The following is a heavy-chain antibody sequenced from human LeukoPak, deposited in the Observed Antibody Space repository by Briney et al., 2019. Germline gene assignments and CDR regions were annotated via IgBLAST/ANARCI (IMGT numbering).Heavy chain of an antibody. D-gene: IGHD1-1*01. CDR3: AREYHDSWNDSFFDS. CDR1: GDSISYYY. Sequence: SETLSLTCTVSGDSISYYYWTWIRQPPGRGLEWIGYIYSNGNTNYNPSLRSRVTISVDTSKNQFSLKLTSVTAADTAIYYCAREYHDSWNDSFFDSWGQGTLVTVSS. CDR2: IYSNGNT. V-gene: IGHV4-59*01. J-gene: IGHJ4*02.